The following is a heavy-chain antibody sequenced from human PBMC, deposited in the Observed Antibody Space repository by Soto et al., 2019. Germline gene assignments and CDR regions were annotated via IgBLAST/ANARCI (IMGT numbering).Heavy chain of an antibody. Sequence: ASVKVSCKASGYTFTSYAMHWVRQAPGQRLEWMGWINAGNGNTKYSQKFQGRVTITRDTSASTAYMELSSLRSEDTAVYYCAGEPAAGLVYYYGMDVWGQGTTVTVSS. CDR2: INAGNGNT. CDR1: GYTFTSYA. D-gene: IGHD6-13*01. V-gene: IGHV1-3*01. CDR3: AGEPAAGLVYYYGMDV. J-gene: IGHJ6*02.